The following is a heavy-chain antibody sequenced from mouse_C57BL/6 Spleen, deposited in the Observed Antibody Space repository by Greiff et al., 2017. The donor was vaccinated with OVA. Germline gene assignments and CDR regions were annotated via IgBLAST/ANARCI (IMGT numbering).Heavy chain of an antibody. Sequence: VQLQQSGPGLVKPSQSLSLTCSVTGYSITSGYYWNWIRQFPGNKLEWMGYISYDGSNNYNPSLKNRISITRDTSKDQFFLKLNSVTTEDTATYYCARAGSYPFAYWGQGTLVTVSA. J-gene: IGHJ3*01. D-gene: IGHD3-1*01. CDR3: ARAGSYPFAY. CDR1: GYSITSGYY. V-gene: IGHV3-6*01. CDR2: ISYDGSN.